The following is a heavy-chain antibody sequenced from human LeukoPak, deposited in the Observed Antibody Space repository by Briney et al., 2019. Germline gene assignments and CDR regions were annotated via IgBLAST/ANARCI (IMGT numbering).Heavy chain of an antibody. CDR2: IKEDGTQR. CDR3: VRGGWELDY. J-gene: IGHJ4*02. Sequence: GGSLRLSCAASGFTFKNYWVAWVRLAPGKGLEWVAHIKEDGTQRYYVDSVKGRFTISRDDAKNSLYLQMNTLTDEDTAVYYCVRGGWELDYWGQGILVSVSS. D-gene: IGHD4-23*01. V-gene: IGHV3-7*01. CDR1: GFTFKNYW.